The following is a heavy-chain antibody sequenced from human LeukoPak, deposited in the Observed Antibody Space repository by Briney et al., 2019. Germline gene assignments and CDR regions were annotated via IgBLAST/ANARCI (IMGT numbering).Heavy chain of an antibody. D-gene: IGHD6-19*01. CDR3: AREGLDY. V-gene: IGHV3-7*01. CDR1: GFTFSIYW. CDR2: IKQDGSEK. J-gene: IGHJ4*02. Sequence: GGSLRLFCAASGFTFSIYWMSWVRRAPGKGLECVANIKQDGSEKYYVDSVKGRFTISRDNAKNSLYLQMNSLRAEDTAVYYCAREGLDYWGQGTLVTVSS.